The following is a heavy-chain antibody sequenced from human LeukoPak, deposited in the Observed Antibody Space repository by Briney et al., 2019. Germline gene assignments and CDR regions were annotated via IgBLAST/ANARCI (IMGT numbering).Heavy chain of an antibody. J-gene: IGHJ3*02. D-gene: IGHD3-3*01. CDR1: GFTFSSYW. CDR2: IKQDGSEK. Sequence: GGSLRLSCAASGFTFSSYWMTWVRQAPGKGLEWVANIKQDGSEKYYVDSVKGRFTISRDNAKNSLYLQMDSLRAEDTALYYCVRDRYFDFWSGYSDAFDIWGQGTMVTVSS. V-gene: IGHV3-7*01. CDR3: VRDRYFDFWSGYSDAFDI.